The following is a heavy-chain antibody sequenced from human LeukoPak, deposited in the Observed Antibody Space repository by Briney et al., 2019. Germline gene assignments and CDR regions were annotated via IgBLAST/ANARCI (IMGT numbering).Heavy chain of an antibody. CDR1: GYTFTSYG. J-gene: IGHJ6*02. CDR3: ARGLEMATITKYYYGMDV. CDR2: ISAYNGNT. Sequence: ASVKVSCKASGYTFTSYGISWVRQAPGQGLEWMGWISAYNGNTNYAQKLQGRVTMTTDTSTSTAYMELRSLRSDDTAVYYCARGLEMATITKYYYGMDVWGQGTTVTVSS. V-gene: IGHV1-18*01. D-gene: IGHD5-24*01.